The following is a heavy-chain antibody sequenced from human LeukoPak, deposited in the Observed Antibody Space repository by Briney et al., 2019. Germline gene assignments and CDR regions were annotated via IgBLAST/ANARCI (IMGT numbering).Heavy chain of an antibody. D-gene: IGHD3-22*01. CDR1: GGSISSGGYY. J-gene: IGHJ3*02. CDR3: AKADYYYDSSGYYPDAFDI. V-gene: IGHV4-31*03. Sequence: TSETLSPTCTVSGGSISSGGYYWSWIRQHPGKGLEWIGYIYCSGSTYYNPSLKSRVTISVDTSKNQFSLKLSSVTAADTAVYCCAKADYYYDSSGYYPDAFDIWGQGTMVTVSS. CDR2: IYCSGST.